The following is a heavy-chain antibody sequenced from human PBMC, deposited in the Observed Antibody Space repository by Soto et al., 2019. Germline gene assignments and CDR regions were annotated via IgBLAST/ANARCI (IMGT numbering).Heavy chain of an antibody. J-gene: IGHJ4*02. CDR1: GGSFNSYT. CDR3: ARDKAVMNGAIKMAY. V-gene: IGHV1-69*08. Sequence: QVQLVQSGAEVKKPGSSVRVSCKASGGSFNSYTFNWVRQAPGQGLEWMGRIIPFGNIANYAQPFEDRVTISADSAATTVYMELRSLTSEDTAVYYCARDKAVMNGAIKMAYWGQGTLVAVSA. CDR2: IIPFGNIA. D-gene: IGHD1-1*01.